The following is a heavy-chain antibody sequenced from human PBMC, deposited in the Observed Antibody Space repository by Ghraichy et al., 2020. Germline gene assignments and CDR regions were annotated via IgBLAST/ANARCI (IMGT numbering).Heavy chain of an antibody. CDR2: IYYSGST. J-gene: IGHJ4*02. Sequence: SETPSLTCTVSGGSISSSSYYWGWIRQPPGKGLEWIANIYYSGSTYYNPSLKSRVTISVDTSKNQFSLKLSSVTAADTAVYYCARLRYDSSGYSYYFDSWGQGTLVTVSS. CDR3: ARLRYDSSGYSYYFDS. V-gene: IGHV4-39*01. D-gene: IGHD3-22*01. CDR1: GGSISSSSYY.